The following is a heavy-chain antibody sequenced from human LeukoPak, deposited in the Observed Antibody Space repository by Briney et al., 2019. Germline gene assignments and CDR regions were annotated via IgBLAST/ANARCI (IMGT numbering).Heavy chain of an antibody. D-gene: IGHD6-19*01. CDR1: GGSISSGNW. J-gene: IGHJ3*02. CDR2: IYHSGST. CDR3: ARGSSGWYRLRAFEI. Sequence: SETLSLTCAVSGGSISSGNWWSWVRQPPGKGLEWIGEIYHSGSTIYNPALKSRVTISVDKSRNQFSLNLSSVTAPDTAVYYCARGSSGWYRLRAFEIWGQGTMVTVSS. V-gene: IGHV4-4*02.